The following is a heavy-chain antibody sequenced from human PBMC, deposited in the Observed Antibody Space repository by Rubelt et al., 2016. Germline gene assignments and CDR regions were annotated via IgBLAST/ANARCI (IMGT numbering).Heavy chain of an antibody. V-gene: IGHV4-39*01. CDR3: AAYGTLLRWVDP. D-gene: IGHD4-17*01. CDR1: GGSISSGSHY. CDR2: IYYSGRT. J-gene: IGHJ5*02. Sequence: QLQLQESGPGPVKPSETLSLTCTVSGGSISSGSHYWGWIRQPPGKGLEWIGSIYYSGRTYYSPSLKSRVTISVYTSKNQFSLRGSSVTAPDTAVDYWAAYGTLLRWVDPWGQGTQVTVSS.